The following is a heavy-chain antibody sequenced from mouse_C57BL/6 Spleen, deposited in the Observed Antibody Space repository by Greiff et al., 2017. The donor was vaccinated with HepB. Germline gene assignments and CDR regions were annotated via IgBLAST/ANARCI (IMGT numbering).Heavy chain of an antibody. J-gene: IGHJ4*01. CDR3: ARGDYDADYAMDY. Sequence: VQLQQSGAELARPGTSVKVSCKASGYAFTNYLIEWVKQRPGQGLEWIGVINPGSGGTNYNEKFKGKATLTADKSSSTAYMQLSSLTSEDSAVYFCARGDYDADYAMDYWGQGTSVTVSS. D-gene: IGHD2-4*01. CDR2: INPGSGGT. CDR1: GYAFTNYL. V-gene: IGHV1-54*01.